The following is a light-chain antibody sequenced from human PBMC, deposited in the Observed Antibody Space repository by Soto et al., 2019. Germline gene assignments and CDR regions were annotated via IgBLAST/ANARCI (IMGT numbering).Light chain of an antibody. CDR3: EVWDSSSDPVV. CDR1: KIGGKS. V-gene: IGLV3-21*02. Sequence: SYELTQPPSVSVAPGQTARLTCGGDKIGGKSVHWYQQKPGQAPVLVVYDDNDRPSGIPERFSGSNSGNTATLPIRRVEAGDEGDYYCEVWDSSSDPVVFAGGTTVTVL. CDR2: DDN. J-gene: IGLJ2*01.